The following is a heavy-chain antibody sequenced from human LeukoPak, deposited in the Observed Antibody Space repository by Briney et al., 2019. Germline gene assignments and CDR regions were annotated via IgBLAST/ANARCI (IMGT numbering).Heavy chain of an antibody. CDR2: IYASGST. V-gene: IGHV4-4*07. J-gene: IGHJ5*02. Sequence: PSETLSLTCTVSGGSISSYYWSWIRQPAGKGLEWIGCIYASGSTNYNPSLKSRVTMSVDTSKSQFSLKLISVTAADTAVYYCARDPRGIVGANHNWFDPWGQGTLVTVSS. D-gene: IGHD1-26*01. CDR1: GGSISSYY. CDR3: ARDPRGIVGANHNWFDP.